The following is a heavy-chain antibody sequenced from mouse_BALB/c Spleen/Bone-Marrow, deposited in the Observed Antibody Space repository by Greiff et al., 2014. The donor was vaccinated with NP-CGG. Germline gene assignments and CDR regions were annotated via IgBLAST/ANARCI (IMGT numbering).Heavy chain of an antibody. V-gene: IGHV2-9*02. CDR1: GFSLTTYG. D-gene: IGHD1-2*01. CDR3: ARITTATGAMDY. Sequence: VKLGESGPGLVAPSQSLSITCTVSGFSLTTYGVHWVRQPPGKGLEWLGVLWADGSTNYNSALMSRLSISKDNTKSQVFLKMNSLQTDDTAMYYCARITTATGAMDYWGQGTSVTVSS. CDR2: LWADGST. J-gene: IGHJ4*01.